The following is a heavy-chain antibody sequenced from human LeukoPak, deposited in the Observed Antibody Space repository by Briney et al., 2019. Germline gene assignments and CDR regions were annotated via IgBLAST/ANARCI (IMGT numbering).Heavy chain of an antibody. V-gene: IGHV1-2*02. CDR2: INPNSGGT. Sequence: GASVKVSCKASGYTFTGYYMHWVRQAPGQGLEWMGWINPNSGGTNYAQKFQGRVTMTRDTSISTAYMELSRLRSDDTAVYYCARDEAQQQQGWFDPWGQGTLVTVSS. J-gene: IGHJ5*02. CDR3: ARDEAQQQQGWFDP. D-gene: IGHD6-13*01. CDR1: GYTFTGYY.